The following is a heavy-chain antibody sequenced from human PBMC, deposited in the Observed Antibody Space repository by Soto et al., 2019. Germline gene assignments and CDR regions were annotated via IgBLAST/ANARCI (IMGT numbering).Heavy chain of an antibody. CDR3: AREKTAWPLAYGLDV. CDR2: TSPRSDI. CDR1: GFTFNSYS. D-gene: IGHD2-21*02. Sequence: PGGSLRLSCVVSGFTFNSYSMNWVRQAPGKGLEWVSSTSPRSDIYYADSVKGRFTISRDNAKNSLSLEMDSLRVEDTGVYYCAREKTAWPLAYGLDVWGQGTTVTVSS. J-gene: IGHJ6*02. V-gene: IGHV3-21*01.